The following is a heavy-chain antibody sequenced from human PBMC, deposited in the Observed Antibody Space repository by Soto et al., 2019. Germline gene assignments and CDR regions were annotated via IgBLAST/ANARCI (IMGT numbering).Heavy chain of an antibody. V-gene: IGHV5-51*01. CDR3: ARQGLYGSDWDGMDV. D-gene: IGHD2-2*02. Sequence: LKISCQGSRYTFTNYWIGWVRQMPGQSLEWMGIIYPGDSDTKYSPSFQGQVTISADKSISTTYLHWSSLKASDTAMYYCARQGLYGSDWDGMDVWGQGTTVTVSS. CDR2: IYPGDSDT. J-gene: IGHJ6*02. CDR1: RYTFTNYW.